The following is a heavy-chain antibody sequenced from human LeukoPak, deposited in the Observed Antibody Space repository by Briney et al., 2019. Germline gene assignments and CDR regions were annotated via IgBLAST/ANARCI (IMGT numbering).Heavy chain of an antibody. V-gene: IGHV4-59*08. D-gene: IGHD6-19*01. CDR3: ARRGGVAGWFDP. CDR2: VYSSGST. J-gene: IGHJ5*02. CDR1: GDSMSSYY. Sequence: SETLTLTCTVSGDSMSSYYWSWIRQPPGKGLEWIGYVYSSGSTHYYPSLQSRVTISLDTSKNQFSLKLASVTAGDTAIYYCARRGGVAGWFDPWGEGTLVTVSS.